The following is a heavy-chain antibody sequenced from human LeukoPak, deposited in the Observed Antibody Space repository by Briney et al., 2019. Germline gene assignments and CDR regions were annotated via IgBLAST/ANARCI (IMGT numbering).Heavy chain of an antibody. CDR1: GGSFSGYY. CDR3: ARGWRVVTAIFKRPFDH. CDR2: INHSGST. J-gene: IGHJ4*02. Sequence: SETPSLTCAVYGGSFSGYYWSWIRQPPGKGLEWIGEINHSGSTNYNPSLKSRVTISVDTSKNQFSLKLSSVTAADTAVYYCARGWRVVTAIFKRPFDHWGQGTLVTVSS. D-gene: IGHD2-21*02. V-gene: IGHV4-34*01.